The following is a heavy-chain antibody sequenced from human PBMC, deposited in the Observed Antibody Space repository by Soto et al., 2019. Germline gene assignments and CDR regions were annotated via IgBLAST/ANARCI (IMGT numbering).Heavy chain of an antibody. CDR1: GFTFSSYA. V-gene: IGHV3-64*01. D-gene: IGHD5-12*01. CDR2: ISSNGGST. Sequence: EVQLVESGGGLVQPGGSLRLSCAASGFTFSSYAMHWVRQAPGKGLEYVSVISSNGGSTYYANSVKARFTISRDNSKNSLYLQMGSLSAEDMAVYYCARGSNGYHFDYWGQGALVTVSS. J-gene: IGHJ4*02. CDR3: ARGSNGYHFDY.